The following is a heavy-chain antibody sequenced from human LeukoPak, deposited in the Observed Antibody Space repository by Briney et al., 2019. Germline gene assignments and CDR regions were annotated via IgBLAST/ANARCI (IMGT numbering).Heavy chain of an antibody. CDR2: IYYSGST. CDR3: ASDIVGATEAFDY. J-gene: IGHJ4*02. Sequence: SETLSLTCTVSGGSISSSSYYWGWIRQPPGKGLEWIGGIYYSGSTYYNPSLKSRVTISVDTSKNQFSLKLSSVTAADTAVYYCASDIVGATEAFDYWGQGTLVTVSS. D-gene: IGHD1-26*01. CDR1: GGSISSSSYY. V-gene: IGHV4-39*07.